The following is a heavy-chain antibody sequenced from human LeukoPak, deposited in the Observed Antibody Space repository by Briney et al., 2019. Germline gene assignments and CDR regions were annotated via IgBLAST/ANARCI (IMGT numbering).Heavy chain of an antibody. CDR2: ISGSGGST. CDR1: GFTFSSYA. V-gene: IGHV3-23*01. J-gene: IGHJ4*02. D-gene: IGHD2-2*01. Sequence: GGSLRLSCAASGFTFSSYAMSWVRQAPGKGLEGVSAISGSGGSTYYADSVKGRFTISRDNSKNTLYLEMNSLRAEDTAVYYCAKARGYVFDYWGQGTLVTVSS. CDR3: AKARGYVFDY.